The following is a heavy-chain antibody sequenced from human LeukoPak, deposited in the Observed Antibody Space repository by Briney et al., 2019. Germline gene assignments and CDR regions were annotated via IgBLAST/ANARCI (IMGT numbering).Heavy chain of an antibody. D-gene: IGHD6-6*01. CDR2: IYYSGST. CDR1: GGSISNSGYY. Sequence: SETPSLTCTVSGGSISNSGYYWGWFRQPPGKGLEWIGSIYYSGSTYYNPSLKSRVTISLDASKKQISLNLSSVTAADTAVYYCARELIAAPVLGAFDIWGPGTMVTVSS. J-gene: IGHJ3*02. V-gene: IGHV4-39*07. CDR3: ARELIAAPVLGAFDI.